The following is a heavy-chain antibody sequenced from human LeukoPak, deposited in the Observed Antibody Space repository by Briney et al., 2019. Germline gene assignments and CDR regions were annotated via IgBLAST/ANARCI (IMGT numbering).Heavy chain of an antibody. D-gene: IGHD1-26*01. V-gene: IGHV3-23*01. J-gene: IGHJ4*02. Sequence: GGSLRLSCAASGFTFSTYAMSWVHQAPGKGLEWVSGISTSGGRTFYADSVKGRFTLSRDNSKNTLYLQMNSLRAEDTAVYYCAKTSGSYWNYFDYWGQGTLVTVSS. CDR3: AKTSGSYWNYFDY. CDR2: ISTSGGRT. CDR1: GFTFSTYA.